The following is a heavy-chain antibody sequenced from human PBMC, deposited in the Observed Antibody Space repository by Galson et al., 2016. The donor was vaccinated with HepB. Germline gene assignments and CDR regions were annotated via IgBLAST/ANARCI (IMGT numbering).Heavy chain of an antibody. CDR1: GFTFSTYG. Sequence: SLRLSCAASGFTFSTYGMNWVRQAPGKGLEWVAYISASSTTRYYADSVRGRFTISRDNAENSLDLQMSSLRAEDTAVYYCARDSSDWHDAFDVWGQGTMVTVSS. CDR2: ISASSTTR. V-gene: IGHV3-48*01. D-gene: IGHD3-22*01. CDR3: ARDSSDWHDAFDV. J-gene: IGHJ3*01.